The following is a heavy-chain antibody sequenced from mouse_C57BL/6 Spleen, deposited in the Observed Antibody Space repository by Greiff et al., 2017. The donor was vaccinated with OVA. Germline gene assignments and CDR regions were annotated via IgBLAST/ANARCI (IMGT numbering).Heavy chain of an antibody. D-gene: IGHD1-1*01. Sequence: VKLQQSGPELVKPGASVKLSCKASGYTFTSYDINWVKQRPGQGLEWIGWIYPRDGSTKYNEKFKGKATLTVDTSSSTAYMELHSLTSEDSAVYFCARKGTSTVDWYFDVWGTGTTVTVSS. V-gene: IGHV1-85*01. J-gene: IGHJ1*03. CDR2: IYPRDGST. CDR3: ARKGTSTVDWYFDV. CDR1: GYTFTSYD.